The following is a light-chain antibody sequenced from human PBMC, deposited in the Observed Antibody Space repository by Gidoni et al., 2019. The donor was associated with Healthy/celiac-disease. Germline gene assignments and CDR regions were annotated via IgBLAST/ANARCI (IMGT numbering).Light chain of an antibody. V-gene: IGKV3-20*01. CDR2: GAS. J-gene: IGKJ2*04. CDR1: QSVSYDN. Sequence: IVLTQSPGTLSLSPGERATLSCRASQSVSYDNLDWYQQKPGQAPRLLIYGASNRATGIPDRFSGSGSGTDFTLIISRLEPEDFAVYYCQQYGTSPTCSFGQGTKLEIK. CDR3: QQYGTSPTCS.